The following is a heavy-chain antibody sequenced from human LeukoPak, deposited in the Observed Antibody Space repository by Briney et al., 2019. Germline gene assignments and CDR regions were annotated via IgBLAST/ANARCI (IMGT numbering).Heavy chain of an antibody. J-gene: IGHJ4*02. CDR1: GFTFSISA. CDR3: ARGPWGIYGIAVAGTIDY. CDR2: ISSGSSYI. Sequence: GGSLRLSCAASGFTFSISAMHWVRQAPGKGLEWVAAISSGSSYIYYADSVKGRFTISRDNAKNSLYLQMNGLRAEDTAVYYCARGPWGIYGIAVAGTIDYWGQGTLVTVSS. V-gene: IGHV3-21*01. D-gene: IGHD6-19*01.